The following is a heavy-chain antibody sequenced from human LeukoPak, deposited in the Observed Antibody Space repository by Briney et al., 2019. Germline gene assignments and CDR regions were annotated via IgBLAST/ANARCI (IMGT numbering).Heavy chain of an antibody. V-gene: IGHV4-39*01. J-gene: IGHJ4*02. Sequence: SETLSLTCTVSGGSISSNAYYWAWIRQPPGTGLEWIGSIYSSVSTYYNPSLKSRVTISVDTSKNQFSLRLSSVTAADTALYYCAYSGSYGHLGYWGQGIPVTVSS. CDR1: GGSISSNAYY. D-gene: IGHD1-26*01. CDR3: AYSGSYGHLGY. CDR2: IYSSVST.